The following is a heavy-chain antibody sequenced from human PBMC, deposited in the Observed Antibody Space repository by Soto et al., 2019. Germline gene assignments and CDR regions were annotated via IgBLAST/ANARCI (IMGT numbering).Heavy chain of an antibody. V-gene: IGHV3-23*01. D-gene: IGHD2-2*03. CDR3: AKLMDGKRDYFDY. CDR2: ISGSGGST. Sequence: PGGSLRLSCAASGFTFSSYAMSWVRQAPGKGLEWVSAISGSGGSTYYADSVKGRFTISRDNSKNTLYLQMNSLRAEDKAVYYSAKLMDGKRDYFDYWGQGTLVTVSS. CDR1: GFTFSSYA. J-gene: IGHJ4*02.